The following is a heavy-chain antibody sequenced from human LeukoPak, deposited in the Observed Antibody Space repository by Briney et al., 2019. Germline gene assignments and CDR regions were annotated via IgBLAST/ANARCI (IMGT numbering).Heavy chain of an antibody. D-gene: IGHD2-21*02. CDR2: FDPEDGET. CDR1: GYTLTELS. CDR3: ARVGNPWWSLQSPSSTWDY. Sequence: ASVKVSCKVSGYTLTELSMHWVRQAPGKGLEWMGGFDPEDGETIYAQKFQGRVTMTEDTSTDTAYMELSRLRSDDTAVYYCARVGNPWWSLQSPSSTWDYWGQGTLVTVSS. V-gene: IGHV1-24*01. J-gene: IGHJ4*02.